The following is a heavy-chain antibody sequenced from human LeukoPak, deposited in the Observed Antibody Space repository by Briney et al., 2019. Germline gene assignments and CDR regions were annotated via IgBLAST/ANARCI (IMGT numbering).Heavy chain of an antibody. J-gene: IGHJ4*02. Sequence: SETLSLTCAVYGGSFSGYYWSWIRQPPGKGLEWIGEVNHSGSTNYNPSLKSRVTISVDTSKNQFSLKLSSVTAADTAVYYCARGRIAVAGTRDYFDYWGQGTLVTVSS. CDR3: ARGRIAVAGTRDYFDY. V-gene: IGHV4-34*01. CDR2: VNHSGST. CDR1: GGSFSGYY. D-gene: IGHD6-19*01.